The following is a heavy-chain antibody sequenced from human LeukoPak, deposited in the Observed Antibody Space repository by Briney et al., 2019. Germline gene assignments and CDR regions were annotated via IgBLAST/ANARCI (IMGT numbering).Heavy chain of an antibody. CDR1: GDSVSSNSAA. CDR2: TYYRSKWYN. CDR3: ARGGIAVAGIFDY. J-gene: IGHJ4*02. Sequence: SQTLSLTCAISGDSVSSNSAAWNWIRQPPSRGLEWLGRTYYRSKWYNDYAVSVKSRITINPDTSKNQFSLQLNSVTPEDTAVYYCARGGIAVAGIFDYWGQGTLVTVSS. D-gene: IGHD6-19*01. V-gene: IGHV6-1*01.